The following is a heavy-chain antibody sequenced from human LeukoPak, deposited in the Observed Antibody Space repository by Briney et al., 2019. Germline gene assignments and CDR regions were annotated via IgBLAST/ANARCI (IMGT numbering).Heavy chain of an antibody. CDR2: ISSSSSYI. D-gene: IGHD3-22*01. V-gene: IGHV3-21*04. CDR3: ARGTDYYDSSGYYDKWFDP. Sequence: GGSLRLSCAASGFTFSLYWMSWVRQAPGKGLEWVSSISSSSSYIYYADSVKGRFTISRDNAKNSLYLQMNSLRAEDTALYHCARGTDYYDSSGYYDKWFDPWDQGTLVTVSS. CDR1: GFTFSLYW. J-gene: IGHJ5*02.